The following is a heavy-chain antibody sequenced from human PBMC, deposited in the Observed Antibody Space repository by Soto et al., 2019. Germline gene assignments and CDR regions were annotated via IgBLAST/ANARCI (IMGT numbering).Heavy chain of an antibody. Sequence: GGSLRLSCASSGFTFSSYAMHGVRQAPGKGLEWVAVISYDGSNKYYADSVKGRFTISRDSSKNTLYLQMNSLRAGDTAVYYCARDHLLWFGESLSLDAFDIWGQGTMVTVSS. V-gene: IGHV3-30-3*01. CDR2: ISYDGSNK. CDR1: GFTFSSYA. CDR3: ARDHLLWFGESLSLDAFDI. D-gene: IGHD3-10*01. J-gene: IGHJ3*02.